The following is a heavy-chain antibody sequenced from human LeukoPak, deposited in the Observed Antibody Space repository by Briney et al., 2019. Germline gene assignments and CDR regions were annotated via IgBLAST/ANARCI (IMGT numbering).Heavy chain of an antibody. J-gene: IGHJ4*02. Sequence: SVKVSCKASGGTFSSYAISWVRQAPGQGLEWMGRIIPIFGTANHAQKFQGRVTITTDESTSTAYMELSSLRSEDTAVYYCARGLGDLGDYWGQGTLVTVSS. CDR1: GGTFSSYA. CDR2: IIPIFGTA. D-gene: IGHD1-26*01. CDR3: ARGLGDLGDY. V-gene: IGHV1-69*05.